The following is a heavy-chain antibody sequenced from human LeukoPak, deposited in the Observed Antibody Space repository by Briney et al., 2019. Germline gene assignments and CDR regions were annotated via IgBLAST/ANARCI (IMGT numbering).Heavy chain of an antibody. D-gene: IGHD6-6*01. Sequence: ASVKVSCKASGYTFTSYDINWVRQATGQGLEWMGWMNPNSGNTGYAQKFQGRVTMTRNTSISTAYMELSSLRSEDTAVYYCARAPLGSSSVYCYYYYMDVWGKGTTVTVSS. V-gene: IGHV1-8*01. J-gene: IGHJ6*03. CDR3: ARAPLGSSSVYCYYYYMDV. CDR2: MNPNSGNT. CDR1: GYTFTSYD.